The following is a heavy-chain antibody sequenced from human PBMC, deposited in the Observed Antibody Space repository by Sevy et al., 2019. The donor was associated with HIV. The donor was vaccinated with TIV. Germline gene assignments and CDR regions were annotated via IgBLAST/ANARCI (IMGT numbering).Heavy chain of an antibody. J-gene: IGHJ4*02. V-gene: IGHV3-23*01. Sequence: GGSLRLSCAASGFTFSSYAMNWVRQAPGKGLEWVSGISGSGGSGDKTNYADSVKGRCTIARDDSKNSLYLQLNSLRAEDTAIYYCARKYDSSGYFDYWGQGTLVTVSS. D-gene: IGHD3-22*01. CDR3: ARKYDSSGYFDY. CDR1: GFTFSSYA. CDR2: ISGSGGSGDKT.